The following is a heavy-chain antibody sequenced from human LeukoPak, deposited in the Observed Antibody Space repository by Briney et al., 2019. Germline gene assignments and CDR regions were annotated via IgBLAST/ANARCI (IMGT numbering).Heavy chain of an antibody. J-gene: IGHJ5*02. CDR2: ITSSGGST. D-gene: IGHD3-10*01. V-gene: IGHV3-23*01. CDR3: AREGVMVRGVTMYNWFDP. CDR1: QFIFSTYA. Sequence: GGSLRLSCAASQFIFSTYAMSWVRQPPGKGLEWVSGITSSGGSTYYADSVKGRFTISRDNSKNTLYLQMNSLRAEDTAVYYCAREGVMVRGVTMYNWFDPWGQGTLVTVSS.